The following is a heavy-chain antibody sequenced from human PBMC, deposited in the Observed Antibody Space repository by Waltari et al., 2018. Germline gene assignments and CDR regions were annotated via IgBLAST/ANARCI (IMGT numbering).Heavy chain of an antibody. J-gene: IGHJ4*02. Sequence: EVQLVQSGAEVKKPGATVKTSCKVSGYTFTDYYMHWVQQAPGKGLEWMGLVDPEDGETIYAEKFQGRVTITADTSTDTAYMELSSLRSEDTAVYYCATVRTTIFGVVISPLGYWGQGTLVTVSS. CDR3: ATVRTTIFGVVISPLGY. CDR1: GYTFTDYY. D-gene: IGHD3-3*01. CDR2: VDPEDGET. V-gene: IGHV1-69-2*01.